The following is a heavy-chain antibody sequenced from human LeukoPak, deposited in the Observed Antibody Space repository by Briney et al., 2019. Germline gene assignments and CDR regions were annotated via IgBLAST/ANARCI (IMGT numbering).Heavy chain of an antibody. D-gene: IGHD2-2*01. V-gene: IGHV4-61*02. CDR2: IYTSGST. Sequence: SQTLSLTCTVSGGSISSGSYYWSWIRQPAGKGLEWIGRIYTSGSTNYNPSLKSRVTISVDTSKNQFSLKLSSVTAADTAVYYCAREPNGYCSSTSCYGLDYWGQGTLVTVSS. J-gene: IGHJ4*02. CDR1: GGSISSGSYY. CDR3: AREPNGYCSSTSCYGLDY.